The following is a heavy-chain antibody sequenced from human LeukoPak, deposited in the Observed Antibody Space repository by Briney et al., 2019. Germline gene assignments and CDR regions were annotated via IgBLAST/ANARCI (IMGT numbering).Heavy chain of an antibody. V-gene: IGHV3-7*01. D-gene: IGHD5-24*01. CDR2: IKQDGSEK. CDR1: GFTLIAYW. Sequence: PGGSLRPSCAASGFTLIAYWMSWVRQAPGKGLEWVANIKQDGSEKYYVDSVTGRFTITRDNAKNSLYLQMNSLRVDDTAVYYCARLETRDGDKYRPRALNYGGQATRVTVSS. J-gene: IGHJ4*02. CDR3: ARLETRDGDKYRPRALNY.